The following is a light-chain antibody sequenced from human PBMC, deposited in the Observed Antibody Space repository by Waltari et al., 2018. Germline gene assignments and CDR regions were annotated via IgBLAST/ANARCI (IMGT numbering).Light chain of an antibody. V-gene: IGKV3-20*01. CDR2: GAS. J-gene: IGKJ1*01. CDR1: QSVSRS. Sequence: IVLTQSLGTLSLSPGERATISCRASQSVSRSLAWYQQKPGQAPKLLIYGASTMATGIPDRFTGSGSGTDFSLTISSLEPEDFAIYFCQHYVRLPATFGQGTKVEIK. CDR3: QHYVRLPAT.